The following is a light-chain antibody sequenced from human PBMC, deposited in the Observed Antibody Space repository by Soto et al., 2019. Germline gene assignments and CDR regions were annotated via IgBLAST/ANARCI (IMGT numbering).Light chain of an antibody. CDR2: EVS. Sequence: QSALTQPPSASGSPGQSVTISCTGTSSDVGAYKYVSWYQQHPGKAPKVMIYEVSKRPSGVPDHFSGSKSGNTASLTVSGLQAEDEADYYCSSYGGTNNLYVFGTGTKVTVL. CDR3: SSYGGTNNLYV. V-gene: IGLV2-8*01. J-gene: IGLJ1*01. CDR1: SSDVGAYKY.